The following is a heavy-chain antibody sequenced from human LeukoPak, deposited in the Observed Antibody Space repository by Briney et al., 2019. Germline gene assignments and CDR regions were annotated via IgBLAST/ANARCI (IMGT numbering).Heavy chain of an antibody. V-gene: IGHV3-30*04. CDR1: GFTFSSYA. CDR3: VRGVYNNGNMNDY. Sequence: GGSLRLSCAASGFTFSSYAMSWVRQAPGKGLDWVAIISDDGGRKFYADSVEGRFTISRDNSKNTLFLQMNSLRAEDTAVYYCVRGVYNNGNMNDYWGQGTLVTVSS. CDR2: ISDDGGRK. D-gene: IGHD5/OR15-5a*01. J-gene: IGHJ4*02.